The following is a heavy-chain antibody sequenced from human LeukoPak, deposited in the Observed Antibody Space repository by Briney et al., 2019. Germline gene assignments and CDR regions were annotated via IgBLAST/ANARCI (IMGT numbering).Heavy chain of an antibody. CDR1: GFTFSGFW. CDR2: INSDGSEG. CDR3: ARSSYSSSSSV. V-gene: IGHV3-7*03. J-gene: IGHJ3*01. Sequence: GGSLRLSGAVSGFTFSGFWMSWSRQAPGKGLEWVASINSDGSEGYYADVVKGRFTISRDNAKNSLYLQINSLRAEDTAVYYCARSSYSSSSSVWGQGTMVTVSS. D-gene: IGHD6-6*01.